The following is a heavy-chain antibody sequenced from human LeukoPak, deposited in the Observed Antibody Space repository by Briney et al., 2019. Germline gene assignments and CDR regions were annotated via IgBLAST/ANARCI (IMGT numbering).Heavy chain of an antibody. V-gene: IGHV4-39*01. CDR3: ARHDRGSSPPMVRGVIVDYFDY. Sequence: SETLSLTCAVSGGSISSSSYYWGWIRQPPGKGLEWIGSIYDSGSTYYNPSLKSRVTISVDTSKNQFSLKLSSVTAADTAVYYCARHDRGSSPPMVRGVIVDYFDYWGQGTLVTVSS. D-gene: IGHD3-10*01. J-gene: IGHJ4*02. CDR2: IYDSGST. CDR1: GGSISSSSYY.